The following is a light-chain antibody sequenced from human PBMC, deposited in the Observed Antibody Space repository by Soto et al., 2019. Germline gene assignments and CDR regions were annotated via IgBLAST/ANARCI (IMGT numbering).Light chain of an antibody. V-gene: IGLV2-14*01. J-gene: IGLJ1*01. CDR1: SSDVGGYDY. CDR2: EVS. CDR3: SSYSISTAYL. Sequence: QSALTQPGSVSGSPGQSITISCTGTSSDVGGYDYVSWYQIHPGKAPKLMVFEVSNRPSGVSYRFSGSKSGNTASLTISGLQAEDEADYFCSSYSISTAYLFGTGTKVTVL.